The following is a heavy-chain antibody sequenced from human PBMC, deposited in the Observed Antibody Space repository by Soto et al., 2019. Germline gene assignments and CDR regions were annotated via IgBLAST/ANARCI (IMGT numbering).Heavy chain of an antibody. CDR1: GFGFSSYA. D-gene: IGHD2-15*01. V-gene: IGHV3-23*01. Sequence: GGSLRLSCATSGFGFSSYAMSWVRQVAGKGPEWVSTISGSGGTTHYTDSVKGRFTISRDNFKNTLFLQMNSLRAEDTAIYYCTKDYTYDFATYKRFDFWGQGVMVTVSS. CDR2: ISGSGGTT. J-gene: IGHJ4*02. CDR3: TKDYTYDFATYKRFDF.